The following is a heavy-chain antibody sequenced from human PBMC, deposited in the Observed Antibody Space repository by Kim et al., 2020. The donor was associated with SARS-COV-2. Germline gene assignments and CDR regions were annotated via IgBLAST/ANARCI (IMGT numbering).Heavy chain of an antibody. CDR2: IYYTGTT. D-gene: IGHD6-6*01. Sequence: SETLSLTCSVSGDSVTNSYYYWSWLRQYPGKGLEWIGEIYYTGTTYYNPSLKSRVTVSLDTSQNKFSLKLTSVTAADTAMYFCARLRPSGHYFDQWGQGTPVTVSS. V-gene: IGHV4-31*03. J-gene: IGHJ4*02. CDR1: GDSVTNSYYY. CDR3: ARLRPSGHYFDQ.